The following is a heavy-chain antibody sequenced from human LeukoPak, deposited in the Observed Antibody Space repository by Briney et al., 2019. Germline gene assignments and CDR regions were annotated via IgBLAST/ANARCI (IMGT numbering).Heavy chain of an antibody. CDR3: ATPGYYFDGSGYYPLTY. Sequence: GASVKASCKASGYTFTGYYMHWVRQAPGQGLEWMGWINPNSGGTNYAQKFQGRVTMTRDTSISTAYMELSRLRSDDTAVYYCATPGYYFDGSGYYPLTYWGQGTLVTVSS. J-gene: IGHJ4*02. D-gene: IGHD3-22*01. V-gene: IGHV1-2*02. CDR1: GYTFTGYY. CDR2: INPNSGGT.